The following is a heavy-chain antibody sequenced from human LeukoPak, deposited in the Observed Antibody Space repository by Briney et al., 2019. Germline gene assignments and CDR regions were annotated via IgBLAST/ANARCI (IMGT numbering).Heavy chain of an antibody. J-gene: IGHJ6*03. V-gene: IGHV4-34*01. D-gene: IGHD3-3*01. CDR2: INHSGST. CDR3: ARDYDFWSGDKNPYYYYMDV. CDR1: GGSFSGYY. Sequence: SETLSLTCAVYGGSFSGYYWSWIRQPPGKGLEWIGEINHSGSTNYNPSLKSRVTISVDTSKNQFSLKLNSVTAADTAVYYCARDYDFWSGDKNPYYYYMDVWGKGTTVTVSS.